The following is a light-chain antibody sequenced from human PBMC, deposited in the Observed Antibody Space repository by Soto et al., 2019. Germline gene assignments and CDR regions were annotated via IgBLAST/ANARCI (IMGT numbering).Light chain of an antibody. V-gene: IGKV1D-12*01. CDR2: GAS. J-gene: IGKJ5*01. CDR1: QNISSW. Sequence: DIQMTQSPSSVSASVGDRVTITCRASQNISSWLAWYQQRPGKAPKVLIYGASNLQGGVPSRFGGSGPGTDFTLTISSLQPEDFATYYCQQANSLPTFGQGTRLEIK. CDR3: QQANSLPT.